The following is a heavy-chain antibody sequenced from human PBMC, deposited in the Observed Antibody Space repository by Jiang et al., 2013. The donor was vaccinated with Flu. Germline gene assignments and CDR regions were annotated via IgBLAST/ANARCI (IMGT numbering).Heavy chain of an antibody. CDR3: ARDVDTPLVRSFDY. V-gene: IGHV3-48*02. Sequence: YADSVEGRFTISRDNAKNSLYLQMNSLRDEDTAVYYCARDVDTPLVRSFDYWGQGTLVTVSS. D-gene: IGHD5-18*01. J-gene: IGHJ4*02.